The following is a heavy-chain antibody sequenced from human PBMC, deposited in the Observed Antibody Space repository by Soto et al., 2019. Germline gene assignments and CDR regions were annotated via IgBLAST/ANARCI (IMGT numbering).Heavy chain of an antibody. Sequence: QLQLQESGPGLVKPSETLSLTCAVSGGSVSSSNWWTWVRQPPGKGLEWIGEISHSGTTYYNPSLRSRVTILVDTFNNQFSLRLSSVPAADTAVDYCARGRTSCSSTRCYLYPWGQGTLVTVSS. CDR3: ARGRTSCSSTRCYLYP. CDR1: GGSVSSSNW. V-gene: IGHV4-4*02. D-gene: IGHD2-2*01. J-gene: IGHJ5*02. CDR2: ISHSGTT.